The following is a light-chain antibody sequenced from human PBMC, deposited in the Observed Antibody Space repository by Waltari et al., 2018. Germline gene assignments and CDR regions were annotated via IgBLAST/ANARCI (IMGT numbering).Light chain of an antibody. V-gene: IGLV1-40*01. CDR3: QSHDRSLSGLVI. CDR2: ANS. J-gene: IGLJ2*01. CDR1: GSNIGAGYD. Sequence: QSVLTQPPSVSGAPGQRVTISCTGSGSNIGAGYDVHWYQHLPGTAPKLLMYANSKRPSGAPDRVSGAESGTSASLATTGLQAEDEADYYCQSHDRSLSGLVIFCGGTKLTVL.